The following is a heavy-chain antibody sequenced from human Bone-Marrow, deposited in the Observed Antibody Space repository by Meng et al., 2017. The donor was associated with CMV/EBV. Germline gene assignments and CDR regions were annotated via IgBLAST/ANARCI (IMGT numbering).Heavy chain of an antibody. D-gene: IGHD3-10*01. Sequence: ASVKVSCKASGYTFTGYYMHWVRQAPGQGLEWMGWINPNSGGTNYAQKFQGRVTMTEDTSTDTAYMELSSLRSEDTAVYYCATSPITMVRGVILNYWGQGTLVTVSS. CDR2: INPNSGGT. J-gene: IGHJ4*02. V-gene: IGHV1-2*02. CDR1: GYTFTGYY. CDR3: ATSPITMVRGVILNY.